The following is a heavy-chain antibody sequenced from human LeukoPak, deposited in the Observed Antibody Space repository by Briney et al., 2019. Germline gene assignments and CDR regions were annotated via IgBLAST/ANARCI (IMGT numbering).Heavy chain of an antibody. J-gene: IGHJ4*02. Sequence: ASLKLSCKASGYTFTSYGISWVRQAPGQGLEWMGWISAYNGNTNYAQKLQGRVTMTTDTSTSTAYMELRSLRSDDTAVYYCARDRAAGTANKIDYGGQGTLVTVSS. CDR1: GYTFTSYG. V-gene: IGHV1-18*01. CDR3: ARDRAAGTANKIDY. CDR2: ISAYNGNT. D-gene: IGHD6-13*01.